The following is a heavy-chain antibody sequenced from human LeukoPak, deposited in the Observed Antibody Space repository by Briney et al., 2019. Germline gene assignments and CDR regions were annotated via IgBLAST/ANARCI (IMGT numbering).Heavy chain of an antibody. CDR2: ISMNVQTT. J-gene: IGHJ4*02. CDR3: VREGLERRTNFDY. D-gene: IGHD1-1*01. V-gene: IGHV3-64D*06. Sequence: GGSLRLSCSASGFTFTSHVMHWVRQAPGKGLQYVSGISMNVQTTYYAGSVKGRFTISRDSSKNTVYLQMNSLTAEDTAAYYCVREGLERRTNFDYWGQGTLASVSS. CDR1: GFTFTSHV.